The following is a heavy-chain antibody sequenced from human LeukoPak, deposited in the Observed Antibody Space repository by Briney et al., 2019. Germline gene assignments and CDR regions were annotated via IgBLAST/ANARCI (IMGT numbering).Heavy chain of an antibody. V-gene: IGHV4-59*01. CDR3: ARDLGGSSGSYSLDY. CDR2: IYYSGST. CDR1: GGSISSYY. J-gene: IGHJ4*02. D-gene: IGHD1-26*01. Sequence: SETLSLTCTVSGGSISSYYWSWIRQPPGKGLEWIGYIYYSGSTNYNPSLKSRVTISVDTSKNQFSLKLSSVTAADTAVYYCARDLGGSSGSYSLDYWGQGTLVTVSS.